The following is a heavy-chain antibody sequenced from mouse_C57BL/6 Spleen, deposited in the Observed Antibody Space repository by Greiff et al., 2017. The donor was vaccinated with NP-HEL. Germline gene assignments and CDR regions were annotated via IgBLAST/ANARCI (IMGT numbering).Heavy chain of an antibody. J-gene: IGHJ3*01. CDR2: INPYNGGT. D-gene: IGHD3-2*02. CDR3: ARGVLRDSSGYWFAY. CDR1: GYTFTDYY. Sequence: VQLQQSGPVLVKPGASVKMSCKASGYTFTDYYMNWVKQSHGKSLEWIGVINPYNGGTSYNQKFKGKATLTVDKSSSTAYMELNSLTSEDSAVYYCARGVLRDSSGYWFAYWGQGTLVTVSA. V-gene: IGHV1-19*01.